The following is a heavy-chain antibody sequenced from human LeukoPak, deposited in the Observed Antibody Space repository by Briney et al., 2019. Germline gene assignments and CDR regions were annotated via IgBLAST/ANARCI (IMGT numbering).Heavy chain of an antibody. CDR3: AAERPGEDTAMVTPYYYYYMDV. CDR1: GGTFSSYA. V-gene: IGHV1-69*01. D-gene: IGHD5-18*01. Sequence: SVKVSCKASGGTFSSYAISWVRQAPGQGLEWMGGIIPIFGTANYAQKFQGRVTITADESTSTAYMELSSLRSEDTAVYYCAAERPGEDTAMVTPYYYYYMDVWGKGTTVTISS. CDR2: IIPIFGTA. J-gene: IGHJ6*03.